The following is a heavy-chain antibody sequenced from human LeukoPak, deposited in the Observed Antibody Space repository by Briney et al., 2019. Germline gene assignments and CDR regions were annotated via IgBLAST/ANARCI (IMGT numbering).Heavy chain of an antibody. V-gene: IGHV1-2*02. CDR2: INPNSGGT. J-gene: IGHJ3*02. CDR1: GYTFTGCY. Sequence: GASVKVSCKASGYTFTGCYMHWVRQAPGQGLEWMGWINPNSGGTNYAQKFQGRVTMTRDTSISTAYMELSRLRSDDTAVYYCARVRRSTTYYYDSSGPAVPLGDAFDIWGQGTMVTVSS. CDR3: ARVRRSTTYYYDSSGPAVPLGDAFDI. D-gene: IGHD3-22*01.